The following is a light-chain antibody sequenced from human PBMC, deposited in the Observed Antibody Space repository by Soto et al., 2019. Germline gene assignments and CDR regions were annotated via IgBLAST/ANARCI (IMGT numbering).Light chain of an antibody. CDR2: GAS. CDR1: QNISSY. Sequence: IVLTQSPATLSLSPGKRATLSCRASQNISSYLIWYQQKPGQAPRLLIYGASTRATGIPARFSGSGSGTEFTLTISSLQSEDLAVYYGQQYNDWPPLTVGGGTKVDIK. CDR3: QQYNDWPPLT. V-gene: IGKV3-15*01. J-gene: IGKJ4*01.